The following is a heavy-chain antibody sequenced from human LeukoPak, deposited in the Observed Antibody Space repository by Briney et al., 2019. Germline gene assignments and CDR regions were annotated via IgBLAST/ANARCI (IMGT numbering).Heavy chain of an antibody. CDR3: ARDSSSTIFHRDNWFDP. J-gene: IGHJ5*02. Sequence: PSETLSLTCIVSGGSISSKYWNWIRQPPGKGLEWIGYIYNSGSTNYNPSLKSRVTISIDTSKNQFSLKLSSVTAADTAVYYCARDSSSTIFHRDNWFDPWGQGTLVTVSS. CDR1: GGSISSKY. CDR2: IYNSGST. V-gene: IGHV4-59*12. D-gene: IGHD3-9*01.